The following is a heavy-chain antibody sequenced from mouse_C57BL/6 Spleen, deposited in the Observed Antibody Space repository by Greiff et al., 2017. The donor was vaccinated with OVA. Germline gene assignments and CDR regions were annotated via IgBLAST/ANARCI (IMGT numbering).Heavy chain of an antibody. D-gene: IGHD2-4*01. CDR1: GYAFSSSW. J-gene: IGHJ2*01. V-gene: IGHV1-82*01. CDR2: IYPGDGDT. CDR3: ARDDYDYDLYYFDY. Sequence: VQLQQSGPELVKPGASVKISCKASGYAFSSSWMNWVKQRPGKGLEWIGRIYPGDGDTNYNGKVKGKATLTADKSSSTAYMQLSSLTSEDSAVYFCARDDYDYDLYYFDYWGQGTTLTVSS.